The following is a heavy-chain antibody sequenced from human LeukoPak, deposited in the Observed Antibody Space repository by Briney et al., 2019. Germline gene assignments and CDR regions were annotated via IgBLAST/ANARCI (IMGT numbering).Heavy chain of an antibody. D-gene: IGHD2-2*01. J-gene: IGHJ4*02. CDR1: GFTFSSYW. Sequence: PGGSLRLSCAASGFTFSSYWMHWVRQSPGKGPVWVSRINRDGSWTSHADSVKGRFTISKDNAKNTVYLQMNNLRTEDTAVYYCVSFYETNWGRGTLVTVSS. CDR2: INRDGSWT. CDR3: VSFYETN. V-gene: IGHV3-74*01.